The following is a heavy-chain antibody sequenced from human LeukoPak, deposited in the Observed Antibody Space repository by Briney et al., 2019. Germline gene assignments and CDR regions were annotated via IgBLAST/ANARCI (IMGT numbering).Heavy chain of an antibody. CDR1: GYTFTSYG. D-gene: IGHD1-26*01. J-gene: IGHJ3*02. CDR2: ISAYNGNT. CDR3: ASSVGATWTGDAFDI. Sequence: ASVKVSCKASGYTFTSYGIRWVRQAPGQGLEWMGWISAYNGNTNYAQKLQGRVTMTTDTSTSTAYMELRSLRSDDTAVYYCASSVGATWTGDAFDIWGQGTMVTVSS. V-gene: IGHV1-18*01.